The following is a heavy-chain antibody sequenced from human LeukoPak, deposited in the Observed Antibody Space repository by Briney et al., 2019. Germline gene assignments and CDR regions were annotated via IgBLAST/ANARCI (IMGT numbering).Heavy chain of an antibody. D-gene: IGHD6-13*01. J-gene: IGHJ4*02. CDR2: VSIYSGKT. CDR3: ARDRGSSWPLGFDH. CDR1: GYTFMNYG. Sequence: ASVKVSCKASGYTFMNYGISWVRQAPGQGLEWVGWVSIYSGKTYYEQKFQGRVTMTTDTSTSTVCMELRSLRSDDTAVYYCARDRGSSWPLGFDHWDQGILVTVSS. V-gene: IGHV1-18*01.